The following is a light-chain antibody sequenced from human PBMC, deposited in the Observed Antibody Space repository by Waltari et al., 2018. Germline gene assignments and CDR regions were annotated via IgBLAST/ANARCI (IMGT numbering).Light chain of an antibody. CDR2: DVS. CDR3: CSYAGSYTPVV. J-gene: IGLJ2*01. Sequence: QSALTQPRSVSGSPGQSVTISCTRTSSDVGGSNYVSWYQQHPGKAPKLMIYDVSKRPSGVPDRFSGSKSGNTASLTISGLQAEDEADYYCCSYAGSYTPVVFGGGTKLTVL. CDR1: SSDVGGSNY. V-gene: IGLV2-11*01.